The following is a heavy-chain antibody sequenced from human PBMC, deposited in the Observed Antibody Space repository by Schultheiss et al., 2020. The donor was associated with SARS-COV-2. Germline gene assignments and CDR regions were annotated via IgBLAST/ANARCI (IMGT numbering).Heavy chain of an antibody. Sequence: SQTLSLTCTVSGGSISSYYWSWIRQPPGKGLEWIGYIYYSGSTNYNPSLKSRVTISVDTSKNQFSLKLSSVTAADTAVYYCARAAVAMVRGVISYYYYGMDVWGQGTTVTVSS. CDR1: GGSISSYY. J-gene: IGHJ6*02. D-gene: IGHD3-10*01. V-gene: IGHV4-59*01. CDR3: ARAAVAMVRGVISYYYYGMDV. CDR2: IYYSGST.